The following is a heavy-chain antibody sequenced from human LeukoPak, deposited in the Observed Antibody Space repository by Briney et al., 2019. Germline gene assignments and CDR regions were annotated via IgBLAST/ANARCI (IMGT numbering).Heavy chain of an antibody. CDR1: GFTFSSYW. J-gene: IGHJ4*02. Sequence: GGSLRLSCAASGFTFSSYWMTWVRQAPGKGLEWVANIKPDEGEIYYVDSVKGRFTIFRDNARNSLHLQMNSLRAEDTAVYYCAKERLRGLDYWGQGTLVSVSS. D-gene: IGHD4-17*01. CDR3: AKERLRGLDY. CDR2: IKPDEGEI. V-gene: IGHV3-7*04.